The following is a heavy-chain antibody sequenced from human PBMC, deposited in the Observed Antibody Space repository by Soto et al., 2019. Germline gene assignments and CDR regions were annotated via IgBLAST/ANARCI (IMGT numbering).Heavy chain of an antibody. J-gene: IGHJ4*02. D-gene: IGHD6-13*01. V-gene: IGHV3-23*01. CDR2: ITGSGGGT. Sequence: EVQLLESGGGLVQPGGSLRLSCAASGFTFSSYAMSWVRQAPGKGLEWVSTITGSGGGTYYADSVKGRFTISRDNSKNTLYLQMNSLRAEDTAVYYCGSSSCYMGNDYWGQGTLVTVSS. CDR1: GFTFSSYA. CDR3: GSSSCYMGNDY.